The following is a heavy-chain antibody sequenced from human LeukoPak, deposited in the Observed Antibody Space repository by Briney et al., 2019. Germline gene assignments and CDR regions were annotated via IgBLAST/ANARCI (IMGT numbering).Heavy chain of an antibody. Sequence: SVKVSFKSSGHTLTEYYVHWVRQAPGLGLQWLGWIHPGTGNPNYAQKFQGRVTISRDTSINTAYMVLIRLKSDDTAVYYCASYASGYNWLKVWGQGTLVTVSS. D-gene: IGHD1-1*01. CDR1: GHTLTEYY. J-gene: IGHJ4*02. V-gene: IGHV1-2*02. CDR3: ASYASGYNWLKV. CDR2: IHPGTGNP.